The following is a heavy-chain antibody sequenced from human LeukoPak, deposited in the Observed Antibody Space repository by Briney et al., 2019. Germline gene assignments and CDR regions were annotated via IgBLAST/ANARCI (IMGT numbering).Heavy chain of an antibody. V-gene: IGHV3-33*01. J-gene: IGHJ6*02. CDR2: IWSDGNNK. D-gene: IGHD3-10*02. CDR3: ARDLHYYVAMDV. CDR1: GFTFSRYG. Sequence: AGGSLRLSCAASGFTFSRYGMHWVRQAPGKGLEWVAVIWSDGNNKEHGDSVKGRFTISRDNSKNTLYLQMNSLRAEDTAMYYCARDLHYYVAMDVWGQGTTVTVSS.